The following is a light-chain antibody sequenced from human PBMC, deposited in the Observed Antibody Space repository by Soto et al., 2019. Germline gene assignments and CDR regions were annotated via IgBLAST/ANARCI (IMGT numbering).Light chain of an antibody. J-gene: IGKJ2*01. CDR1: QSVSSY. V-gene: IGKV3-11*01. Sequence: EIVLTQSPATLSLSPGERATLSCRASQSVSSYLAWYQQKPGQDPRLLIYDASNRATAIPARFSGSGSGTDFTLTISGLEPQDFAVYYCQQRSNWLYTFGQGTKLEIK. CDR3: QQRSNWLYT. CDR2: DAS.